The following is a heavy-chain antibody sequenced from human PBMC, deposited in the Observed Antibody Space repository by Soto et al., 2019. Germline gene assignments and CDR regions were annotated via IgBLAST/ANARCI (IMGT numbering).Heavy chain of an antibody. D-gene: IGHD6-19*01. Sequence: QLKESGPGQVSPSETLSLTCSVSGASIDDRGHHWSWLRRSPGRGLEWLGSVYHDGTNYYNPSLKSRDSVSVDTSKNQFSLKLASVTAADTAVYYCARAKGISVVGFFRKDPYFGLDVWGPGTTVTVSS. CDR1: GASIDDRGHH. V-gene: IGHV4-39*02. J-gene: IGHJ6*02. CDR2: VYHDGTN. CDR3: ARAKGISVVGFFRKDPYFGLDV.